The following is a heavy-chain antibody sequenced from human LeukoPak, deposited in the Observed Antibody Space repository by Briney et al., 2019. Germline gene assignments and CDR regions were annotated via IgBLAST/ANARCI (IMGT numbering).Heavy chain of an antibody. J-gene: IGHJ4*02. D-gene: IGHD2-21*02. V-gene: IGHV3-7*03. CDR3: AREGTFGDYRASGDH. CDR1: GFSFGSYA. Sequence: PGGSLRLSCAASGFSFGSYAMSWVRQAPGKGLEWVANIKQDGSQKYYVDSVKGRFIISRDNAKNSLYLQMNSVRAEDTAVYYCAREGTFGDYRASGDHWGQGALVTVSS. CDR2: IKQDGSQK.